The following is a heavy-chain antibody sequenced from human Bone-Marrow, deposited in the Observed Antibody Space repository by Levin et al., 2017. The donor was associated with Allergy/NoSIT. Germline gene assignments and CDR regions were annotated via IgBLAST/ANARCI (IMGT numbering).Heavy chain of an antibody. CDR1: GASISSTSYY. CDR2: IYYTGSA. Sequence: KASETLSLTCTVSGASISSTSYYWGWIRQPPGKGLEWIGSIYYTGSAYFNAPLKSRVNISIDTAKSQFSLKLTSVTASDTAVYYCGRSVLSVLVPAVSVMDVWGQGTTVSVSS. CDR3: GRSVLSVLVPAVSVMDV. J-gene: IGHJ6*02. D-gene: IGHD2-2*01. V-gene: IGHV4-39*07.